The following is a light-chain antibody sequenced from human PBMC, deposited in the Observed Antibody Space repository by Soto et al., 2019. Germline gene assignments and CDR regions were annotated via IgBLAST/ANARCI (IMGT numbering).Light chain of an antibody. CDR2: AAS. V-gene: IGKV1-6*01. CDR3: LHVENLPLT. J-gene: IGKJ4*01. Sequence: MMKSPASLSASERDRVKITCRASQGIRNDLGWYQQKPGKAPNLLIYAASSLQSGAPSTFSGSGSGTDFTLTISSLQPEDLATYFCLHVENLPLTFGGGTEVDI. CDR1: QGIRND.